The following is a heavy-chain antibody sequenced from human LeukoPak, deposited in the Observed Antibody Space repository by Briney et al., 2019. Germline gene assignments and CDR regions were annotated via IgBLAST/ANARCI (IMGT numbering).Heavy chain of an antibody. V-gene: IGHV1-24*01. J-gene: IGHJ4*02. CDR1: GYTLTELS. CDR2: FDPEDGKT. CDR3: ARGQGYSGYDNQYDY. Sequence: ASVTVSCKVSGYTLTELSMHWVRQAPGKGREWMGGFDPEDGKTIYAQKFQGRVTMTEDTSTDTAYMELSSLRSEDTAVYYCARGQGYSGYDNQYDYWGQGTLVTVSS. D-gene: IGHD5-12*01.